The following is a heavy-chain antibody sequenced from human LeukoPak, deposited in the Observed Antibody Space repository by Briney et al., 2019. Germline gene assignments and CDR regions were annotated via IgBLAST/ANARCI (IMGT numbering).Heavy chain of an antibody. CDR3: ARDAGTRGEVKFDS. CDR1: GGSISNYY. Sequence: PSETLSLTCTVSGGSISNYYWSSIRQPPGRGLEWIGDIYYSGSTNYNPSLKSRVTISVDTSKNHFSLQLTSVTAADTAVYYCARDAGTRGEVKFDSWGQGTLVTVSS. V-gene: IGHV4-59*01. J-gene: IGHJ5*01. CDR2: IYYSGST. D-gene: IGHD3-16*01.